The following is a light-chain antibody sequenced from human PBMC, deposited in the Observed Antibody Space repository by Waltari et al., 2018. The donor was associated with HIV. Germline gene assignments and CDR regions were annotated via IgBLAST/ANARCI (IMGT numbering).Light chain of an antibody. CDR2: LGS. J-gene: IGKJ3*01. CDR3: MQTLQTPIFT. Sequence: DIVMTQSPLSLSVTPGEAVSISCRSNQSLLHSNGYNYLDWYLQRPGQSPQLLIYLGSNRAAGVPDRFRCSGSGTDFTLKISGVQAEDVGAYYCMQTLQTPIFTFGPGTKVDIK. CDR1: QSLLHSNGYNY. V-gene: IGKV2-28*01.